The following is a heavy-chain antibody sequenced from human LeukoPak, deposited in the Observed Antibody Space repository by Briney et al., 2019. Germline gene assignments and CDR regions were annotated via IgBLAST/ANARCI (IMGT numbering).Heavy chain of an antibody. J-gene: IGHJ4*02. CDR1: GGSFSGYY. Sequence: SETLSLTCAVYGGSFSGYYWSWLRQPPGKGLEWIGEINHSGSTNYNASLKNRVTISVDTSKNQFSLKLSSVTAAATAVYYCARALGTAGALFYWGQGTLATVSS. D-gene: IGHD1-1*01. CDR2: INHSGST. V-gene: IGHV4-34*01. CDR3: ARALGTAGALFY.